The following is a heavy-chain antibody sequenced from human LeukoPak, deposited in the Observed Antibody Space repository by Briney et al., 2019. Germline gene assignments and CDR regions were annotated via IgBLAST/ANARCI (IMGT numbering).Heavy chain of an antibody. J-gene: IGHJ3*02. D-gene: IGHD2-2*01. Sequence: PSETLSLTCTVSGGSISSSSYHWGWIRQPPGKGLEFIGTTYSGRTYYKPSLNSRVNISMDKSKNQSSLNLSSVTAADTAMYCCARSGPPAGRPDAFDIWGQGTMATVSS. CDR3: ARSGPPAGRPDAFDI. CDR2: TYSGRT. CDR1: GGSISSSSYH. V-gene: IGHV4-39*07.